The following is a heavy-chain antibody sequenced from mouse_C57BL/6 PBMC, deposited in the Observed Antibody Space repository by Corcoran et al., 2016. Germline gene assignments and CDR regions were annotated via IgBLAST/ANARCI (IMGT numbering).Heavy chain of an antibody. CDR3: ARVVQGYAMDY. CDR1: GYTFTDYY. D-gene: IGHD1-1*02. Sequence: VQLQQSGPELVKPGASVKISCKASGYTFTDYYMNWVKQSHGKSLEWIGDINPNNGGTSYNQKFKGRATLTVDKSSSTAYMELRSLTSEDSAVYYCARVVQGYAMDYWGQGTSVTVSS. V-gene: IGHV1-26*01. J-gene: IGHJ4*01. CDR2: INPNNGGT.